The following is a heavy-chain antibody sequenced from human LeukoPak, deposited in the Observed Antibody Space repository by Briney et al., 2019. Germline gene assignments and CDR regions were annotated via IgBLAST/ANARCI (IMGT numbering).Heavy chain of an antibody. CDR1: GGTFSSYA. Sequence: SVKVSCKASGGTFSSYAISWVRQAPGQGLEWMGGIIPIFGTANYAQKFQGRVTITADESTSTAYMELSSLRSEDTAVYYCARAYYYGSGGYGYGMDVWGQGTTVTVSS. CDR2: IIPIFGTA. J-gene: IGHJ6*02. D-gene: IGHD3-10*01. V-gene: IGHV1-69*13. CDR3: ARAYYYGSGGYGYGMDV.